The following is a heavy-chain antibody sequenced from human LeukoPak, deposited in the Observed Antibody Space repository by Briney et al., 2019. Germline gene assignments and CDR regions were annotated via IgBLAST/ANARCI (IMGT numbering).Heavy chain of an antibody. Sequence: GGSLRLSCEASEFTLSRLAMSGMRQPPGRGREGVSTLSGSGGATYCAYSVKSRFITSRDNSQDTLYLQMDNLRADDTAVYYCAKHLGSHSFLFYYMDVWGKGTSVIVSS. CDR3: AKHLGSHSFLFYYMDV. J-gene: IGHJ6*03. CDR1: EFTLSRLA. V-gene: IGHV3-23*01. D-gene: IGHD2-21*01. CDR2: LSGSGGAT.